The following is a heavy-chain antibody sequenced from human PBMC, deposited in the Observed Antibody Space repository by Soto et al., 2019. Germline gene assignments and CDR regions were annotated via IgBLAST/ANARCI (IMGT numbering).Heavy chain of an antibody. CDR2: ISGSGGST. D-gene: IGHD6-19*01. J-gene: IGHJ6*02. CDR3: SSPKYSSGWYPWDYYGMDV. V-gene: IGHV3-23*01. Sequence: GGSLRLSCAASGFTFSSYAMSWVRQAPGKGLEWVSAISGSGGSTYYADSVKGRFTISRDNSKNTLYLQMNSLRAEDTAVYYCSSPKYSSGWYPWDYYGMDVWGQGTTVTVSS. CDR1: GFTFSSYA.